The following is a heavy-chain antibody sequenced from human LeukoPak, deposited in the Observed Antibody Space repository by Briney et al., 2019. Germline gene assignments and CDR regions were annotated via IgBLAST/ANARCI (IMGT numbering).Heavy chain of an antibody. D-gene: IGHD1-1*01. J-gene: IGHJ3*02. CDR2: ISASGDVT. CDR1: GFTFSKFP. Sequence: PGGSLRLSCAASGFTFSKFPMGWVRQAPGRDLEWVSAISASGDVTFYADSLRGRFTISRDNSKSTLYLQMNGLRAEDTAIFYCAKSLFTSATGTGRAFHIWGQGTRVTVSS. CDR3: AKSLFTSATGTGRAFHI. V-gene: IGHV3-23*01.